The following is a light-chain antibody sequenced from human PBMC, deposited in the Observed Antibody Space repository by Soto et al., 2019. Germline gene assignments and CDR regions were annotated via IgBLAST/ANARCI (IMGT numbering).Light chain of an antibody. CDR2: GAS. Sequence: EIVMTQSPATLSVSPGERATLSCRASQSVSSNLAWYQQKPGQAPRLLIYGASTRATGIPARFSGSGSGTEFTLTISSLQSEDLAVYYCQQYKNWWTFGQGTKVDIK. J-gene: IGKJ1*01. CDR3: QQYKNWWT. CDR1: QSVSSN. V-gene: IGKV3-15*01.